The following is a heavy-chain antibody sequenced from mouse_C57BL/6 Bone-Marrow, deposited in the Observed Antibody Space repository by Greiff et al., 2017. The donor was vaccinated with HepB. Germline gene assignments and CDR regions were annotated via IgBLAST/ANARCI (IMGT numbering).Heavy chain of an antibody. D-gene: IGHD1-1*01. Sequence: VQLQQSGAELVRPGASVKLSCKASGYTFTDYYINWVKQRPGQGLEWIARIYPGSGNTYYNEKFKGKATLTAEKSSRTAYIQLSSLTSEDSAVYFCARSRYYGPFAYWGQGTLVTVSA. V-gene: IGHV1-76*01. J-gene: IGHJ3*01. CDR1: GYTFTDYY. CDR2: IYPGSGNT. CDR3: ARSRYYGPFAY.